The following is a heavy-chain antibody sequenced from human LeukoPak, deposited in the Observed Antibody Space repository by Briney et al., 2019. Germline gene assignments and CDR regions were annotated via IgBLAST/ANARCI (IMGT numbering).Heavy chain of an antibody. CDR3: AKRITVAAGYYFDS. D-gene: IGHD6-19*01. Sequence: GGSLRLSCVGSGFTFSSFAMSWVRQAPGKGLEWVSSISGGGGNTYYADSVKGRFTISRDDSKNMQFLQMNSLRPKDTAVYFCAKRITVAAGYYFDSWGQGTLVTVSS. CDR2: ISGGGGNT. V-gene: IGHV3-23*01. CDR1: GFTFSSFA. J-gene: IGHJ4*02.